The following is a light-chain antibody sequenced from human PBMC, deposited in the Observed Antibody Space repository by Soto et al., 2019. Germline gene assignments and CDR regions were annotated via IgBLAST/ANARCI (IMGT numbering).Light chain of an antibody. V-gene: IGLV2-14*01. J-gene: IGLJ1*01. Sequence: QSALTQPASVSGSPGQSITISCTAISSDVSDYRYVSWYQQHPGKVPKLIIYGVDNRPSGISNRFSGSRSGNTASLSISGLQAEDEADYYCTSYTGDTTYVFGTGTKLTVL. CDR3: TSYTGDTTYV. CDR2: GVD. CDR1: SSDVSDYRY.